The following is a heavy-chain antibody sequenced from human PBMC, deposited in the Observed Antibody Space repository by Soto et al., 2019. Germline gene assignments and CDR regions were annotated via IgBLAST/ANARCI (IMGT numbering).Heavy chain of an antibody. J-gene: IGHJ5*02. CDR1: GFTFSSYG. CDR2: ISYDGSNK. Sequence: QVQLVESGGGVVQPGRSLRLSCAASGFTFSSYGMHWVRQAPGKGLEWVAVISYDGSNKYYADSVKGRFTISRDNSKNTLYLQMNSLRAEDTAVYYCAKSGTYSRGWYEWFDPWGQGTLVTVSS. V-gene: IGHV3-30*18. D-gene: IGHD6-19*01. CDR3: AKSGTYSRGWYEWFDP.